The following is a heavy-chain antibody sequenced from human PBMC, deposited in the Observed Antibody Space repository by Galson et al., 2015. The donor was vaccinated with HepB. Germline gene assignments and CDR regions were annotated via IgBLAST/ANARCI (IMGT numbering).Heavy chain of an antibody. CDR2: ISHDGTRK. CDR3: ARSGNSDILTGLDY. V-gene: IGHV3-30-3*01. D-gene: IGHD3-9*01. J-gene: IGHJ4*02. CDR1: GFSFSSFV. Sequence: SLRLSCAASGFSFSSFVMHWVRQAPGKGLQWVALISHDGTRKYYADAVKGRFTMSRDNFKNTLFLQMSSLRPEDTAVYYCARSGNSDILTGLDYWGQGALVPVSS.